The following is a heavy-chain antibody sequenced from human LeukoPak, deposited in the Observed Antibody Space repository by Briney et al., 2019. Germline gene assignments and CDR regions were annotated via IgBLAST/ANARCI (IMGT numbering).Heavy chain of an antibody. D-gene: IGHD2-21*02. CDR2: ISYNSDTI. J-gene: IGHJ2*01. Sequence: PGRSLRLSCAASGFTFDDYAMHWVRQAPGKGLEWVSGISYNSDTIAYADSVKGRFTISRDNAKNSLYLQMNSLRAEDTALYYCAKDYCGGDCYSGWYLDLWGRGTLVTVSS. V-gene: IGHV3-9*01. CDR3: AKDYCGGDCYSGWYLDL. CDR1: GFTFDDYA.